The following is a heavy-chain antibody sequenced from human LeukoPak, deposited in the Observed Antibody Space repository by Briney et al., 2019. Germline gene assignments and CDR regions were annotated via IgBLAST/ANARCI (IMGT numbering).Heavy chain of an antibody. V-gene: IGHV4-30-4*01. J-gene: IGHJ4*02. CDR2: IYYSGST. CDR1: GFTFSSYAMH. CDR3: ARRNYYDSSGYDY. D-gene: IGHD3-22*01. Sequence: LRLSCAASGFTFSSYAMHWARQPPGKGLEWIGYIYYSGSTYYNPSLKSRVTISVDTSKNQFSLKLSSETAADTAVYYCARRNYYDSSGYDYWGQGTLVTVSS.